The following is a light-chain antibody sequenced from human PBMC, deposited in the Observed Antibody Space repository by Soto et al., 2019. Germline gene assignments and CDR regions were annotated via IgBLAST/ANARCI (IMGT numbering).Light chain of an antibody. CDR1: QDIANY. CDR2: DTS. CDR3: QQNDFLPWT. Sequence: DIQMTQSPSSLSASVGDRVTITCQASQDIANYFNWYQQKPGKAPRLLIFDTSTLETGVPSRFSGSGSGTHFTFTISSLLPEDVATYYCQQNDFLPWTFGQGTKVEIK. V-gene: IGKV1-33*01. J-gene: IGKJ1*01.